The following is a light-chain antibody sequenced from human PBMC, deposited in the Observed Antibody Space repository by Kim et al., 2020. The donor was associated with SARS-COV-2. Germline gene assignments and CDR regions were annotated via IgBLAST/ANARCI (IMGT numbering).Light chain of an antibody. Sequence: SSELTQDPAVSVALGQTIRITCQGDSLRNYYASWYQQKPGQAPVLVIYGKNNRPSGIPDRFSGSISGTPASLTITGTQAADEADYYCSSRDISGNHYLFG. CDR3: SSRDISGNHYL. CDR1: SLRNYY. CDR2: GKN. V-gene: IGLV3-19*01. J-gene: IGLJ1*01.